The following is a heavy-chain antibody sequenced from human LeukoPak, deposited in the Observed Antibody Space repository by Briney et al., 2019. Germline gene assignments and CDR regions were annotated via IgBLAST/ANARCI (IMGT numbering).Heavy chain of an antibody. D-gene: IGHD1-14*01. CDR3: TTDPRWESTGLGN. Sequence: PGGSLRLSCAAAGFTFSDAWMSWVRQAPGKGLEWVGRIKSKIYGGTTDYAASVKGRFTISRDDSKNTVYLQMNSLKTEDTAMYYCTTDPRWESTGLGNWGQGTLVTVSS. J-gene: IGHJ4*02. V-gene: IGHV3-15*01. CDR1: GFTFSDAW. CDR2: IKSKIYGGTT.